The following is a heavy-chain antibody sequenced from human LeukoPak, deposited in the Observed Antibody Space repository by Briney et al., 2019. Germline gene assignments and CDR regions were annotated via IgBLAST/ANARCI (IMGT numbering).Heavy chain of an antibody. CDR1: GDSVSSKNGA. CDR2: TYYRSKWYN. CDR3: ARNFGTPGWHTLCY. Sequence: PSQTPSLTCVVSGDSVSSKNGAWNWIRQSPSRGLEWLGRTYYRSKWYNDYAESMEGRMTISQDTSKNQYSLHLNSVTPDDTAVYYCARNFGTPGWHTLCYWGQKTLVTVS. D-gene: IGHD6-19*01. J-gene: IGHJ4*02. V-gene: IGHV6-1*01.